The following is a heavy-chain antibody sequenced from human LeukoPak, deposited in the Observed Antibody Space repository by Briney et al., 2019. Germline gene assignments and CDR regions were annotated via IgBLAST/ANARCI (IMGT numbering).Heavy chain of an antibody. V-gene: IGHV3-74*01. Sequence: GGSLSLSCAASGFTFNSYWMHWVRQAPGKGLVWVSRINSDGSSTSYADSVKGRFTISRDNAKNTLYLQMNSLRAEDTAVYYCAREAWELQHDYWGQGTLVTVSS. D-gene: IGHD1-26*01. CDR3: AREAWELQHDY. J-gene: IGHJ4*02. CDR2: INSDGSST. CDR1: GFTFNSYW.